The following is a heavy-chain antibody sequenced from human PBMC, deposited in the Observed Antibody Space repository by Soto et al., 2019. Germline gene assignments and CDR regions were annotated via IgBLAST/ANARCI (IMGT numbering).Heavy chain of an antibody. Sequence: PPGKGLKWIGEINHSGSTNYNPSLKSRVTISVDTSKNQFSLKLSSVTAADTAVYYCAREGGGNYGDYIDYWGQGTLVTVSS. D-gene: IGHD4-17*01. CDR2: INHSGST. CDR3: AREGGGNYGDYIDY. V-gene: IGHV4-34*01. J-gene: IGHJ4*02.